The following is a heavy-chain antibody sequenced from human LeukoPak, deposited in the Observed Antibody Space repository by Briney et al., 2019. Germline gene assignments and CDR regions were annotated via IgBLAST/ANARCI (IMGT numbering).Heavy chain of an antibody. CDR3: VRDGGVSGYDLLDY. V-gene: IGHV3-7*01. D-gene: IGHD5-12*01. Sequence: PGGSLRLSCTASGFIFSNYWMTWVRQAPGKGLEWVAQINPDGSKEYYIDSVKARFSISRDNARNSLSLQMNSLRAEDTAVYYCVRDGGVSGYDLLDYWGQGTLVTVSS. CDR2: INPDGSKE. CDR1: GFIFSNYW. J-gene: IGHJ4*02.